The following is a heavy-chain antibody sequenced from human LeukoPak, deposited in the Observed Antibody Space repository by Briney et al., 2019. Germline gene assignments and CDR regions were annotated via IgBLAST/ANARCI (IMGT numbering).Heavy chain of an antibody. CDR1: GGSISSGGYY. V-gene: IGHV4-61*08. CDR2: GSYSGST. Sequence: SETLSLTCTVSGGSISSGGYYWSWIRQHPGKGLAWIGYGSYSGSTNYNPSLKSRVTISVDTSKNQFSLKLSSVTAPDTAVYYCVRHGTQKYVADYWGQGTLVTVSS. D-gene: IGHD1-1*01. CDR3: VRHGTQKYVADY. J-gene: IGHJ4*02.